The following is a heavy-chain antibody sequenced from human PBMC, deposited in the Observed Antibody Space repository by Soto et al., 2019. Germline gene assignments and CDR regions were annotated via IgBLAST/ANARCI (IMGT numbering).Heavy chain of an antibody. CDR1: GFTFSSYW. CDR3: ARVPTGKYGVWNY. V-gene: IGHV3-74*01. D-gene: IGHD2-8*01. J-gene: IGHJ4*02. CDR2: INPGGSIT. Sequence: EEQLVESGGGLVQPGGSLRLSCAASGFTFSSYWMHWVRQAPGKGLVWVSRINPGGSITAYAAPVKGRFTISRDNAKNTLYLQMNSLRGDDTAVYYCARVPTGKYGVWNYWGQGTLVTVSS.